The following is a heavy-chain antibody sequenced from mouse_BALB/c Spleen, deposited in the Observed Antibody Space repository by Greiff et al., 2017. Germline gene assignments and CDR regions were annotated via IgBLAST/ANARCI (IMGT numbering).Heavy chain of an antibody. Sequence: EVMLVESGGGLVQPGGSMKLSCVASGFTFSNYWMNWVRQSPEKGLEWVAEIRLKSNNYATHYAESVKGRFTISRDDSKSSVYLQMNNLRAEDTGIYYCTTVRLRGIFDYWGQGTTLTVSS. J-gene: IGHJ2*01. CDR2: IRLKSNNYAT. V-gene: IGHV6-6*02. CDR1: GFTFSNYW. CDR3: TTVRLRGIFDY. D-gene: IGHD1-2*01.